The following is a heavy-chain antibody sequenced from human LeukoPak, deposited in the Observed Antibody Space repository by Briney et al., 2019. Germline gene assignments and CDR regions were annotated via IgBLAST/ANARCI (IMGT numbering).Heavy chain of an antibody. CDR2: ISGSGGST. J-gene: IGHJ4*02. Sequence: GGSLRLSCAASGFTFSSYAMSWVRQAPGKGLEWVSAISGSGGSTYYADSVKGRFTISRDNAKNSLYLQMNSLRAEDTALYYCAKDFLSRRAYYGYDYWGQGTLVTVSS. D-gene: IGHD3-10*01. V-gene: IGHV3-23*01. CDR1: GFTFSSYA. CDR3: AKDFLSRRAYYGYDY.